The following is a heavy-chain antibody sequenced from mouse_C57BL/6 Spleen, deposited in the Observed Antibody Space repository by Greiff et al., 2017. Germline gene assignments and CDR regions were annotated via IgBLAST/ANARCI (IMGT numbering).Heavy chain of an antibody. V-gene: IGHV1-76*01. CDR3: ARFYYGNHGAMDY. CDR2: IYPGSGNT. D-gene: IGHD2-1*01. CDR1: GYTFTDYY. J-gene: IGHJ4*01. Sequence: QVQLQQSGAELVRPGASVKLSCKASGYTFTDYYINWVKQRPGQGLEWIARIYPGSGNTYYNEKFKGKATLTAEKSSSTAYMQLSSLTSEDSAVYFCARFYYGNHGAMDYWGQGTSVTVSS.